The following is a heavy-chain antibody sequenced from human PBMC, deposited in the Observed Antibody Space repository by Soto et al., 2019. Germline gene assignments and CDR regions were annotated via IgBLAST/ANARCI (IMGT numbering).Heavy chain of an antibody. J-gene: IGHJ6*02. CDR1: GYTFTGYY. CDR2: INPNSGGT. Sequence: ASVKVSCKASGYTFTGYYMHWVRQAPGQGLEWMGWINPNSGGTNYAQKFQGWVTMTRDTSISTAYMELSRLRSDDTAVYYCARVREILNITIFGVPDHYGMDVWGQGTTVTVSS. V-gene: IGHV1-2*04. D-gene: IGHD3-3*01. CDR3: ARVREILNITIFGVPDHYGMDV.